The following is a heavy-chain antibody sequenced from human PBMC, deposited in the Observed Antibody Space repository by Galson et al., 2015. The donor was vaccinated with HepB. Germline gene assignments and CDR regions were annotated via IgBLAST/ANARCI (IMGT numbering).Heavy chain of an antibody. CDR1: GYTFTRNG. D-gene: IGHD3-10*02. CDR3: ARDVRYAFEM. J-gene: IGHJ3*02. CDR2: ISTNSGNT. Sequence: SVKVSCKASGYTFTRNGISWVRQGPGQGLEWMGWISTNSGNTYYAQKFQDRLIMTTERSTSTAYMELRSLTSDDTAFYYCARDVRYAFEMWGQGTMVTVS. V-gene: IGHV1-18*01.